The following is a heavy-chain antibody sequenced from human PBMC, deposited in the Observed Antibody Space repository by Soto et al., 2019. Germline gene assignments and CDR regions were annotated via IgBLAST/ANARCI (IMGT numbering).Heavy chain of an antibody. Sequence: QPGGSLRLSCAASGFTFDHYAMHWVRQAPGKGLEWVSGISWNSNTIGYADSVKGRFTISRDNAKNSLFLEMNRLRAEDTALYYCAKDHHNYYDSSGHRNVFDYWGQGTLVTVSS. J-gene: IGHJ4*02. D-gene: IGHD3-22*01. V-gene: IGHV3-9*01. CDR3: AKDHHNYYDSSGHRNVFDY. CDR2: ISWNSNTI. CDR1: GFTFDHYA.